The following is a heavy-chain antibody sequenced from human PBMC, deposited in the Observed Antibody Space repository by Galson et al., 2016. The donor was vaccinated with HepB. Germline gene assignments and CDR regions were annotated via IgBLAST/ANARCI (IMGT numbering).Heavy chain of an antibody. CDR1: GFTFNSYN. Sequence: SLRLSCAASGFTFNSYNMNWVRQAPGKGLEWVSSITSSSNYIYYADSGRGRFTISRDNAKNPLHLQMNSLRAEDTAVYYCTRAYVGKARRGTSWYFDLWGRGTLVTVSS. D-gene: IGHD4-23*01. V-gene: IGHV3-21*01. CDR2: ITSSSNYI. CDR3: TRAYVGKARRGTSWYFDL. J-gene: IGHJ2*01.